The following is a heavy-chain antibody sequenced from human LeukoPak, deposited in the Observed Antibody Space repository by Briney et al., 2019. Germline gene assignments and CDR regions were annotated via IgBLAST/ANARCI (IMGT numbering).Heavy chain of an antibody. Sequence: ASVKVSCKASGGTFSSYAISWVRQAPGQGLEWMGGIIPIFGTTNYAQRFQGRVTITADKSTSTAYMELSSLRSEDTAVYYCARDRSLAGAGGYAFDIWGQGTMVTVSS. CDR1: GGTFSSYA. CDR2: IIPIFGTT. D-gene: IGHD1-26*01. CDR3: ARDRSLAGAGGYAFDI. V-gene: IGHV1-69*06. J-gene: IGHJ3*02.